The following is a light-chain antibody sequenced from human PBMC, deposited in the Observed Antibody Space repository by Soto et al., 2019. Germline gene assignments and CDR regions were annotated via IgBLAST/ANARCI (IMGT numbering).Light chain of an antibody. V-gene: IGLV2-14*01. J-gene: IGLJ1*01. CDR1: SRDVGAYNY. Sequence: QSALTQPASVSGSPGQSITISCTGTSRDVGAYNYVSWYQQHPAKVPKLMIYDVSNRPSGVSDRFSGSKSGNTASLTISGLQAEVEADYYCYSYTSSSTYVFGTGTKVTVL. CDR2: DVS. CDR3: YSYTSSSTYV.